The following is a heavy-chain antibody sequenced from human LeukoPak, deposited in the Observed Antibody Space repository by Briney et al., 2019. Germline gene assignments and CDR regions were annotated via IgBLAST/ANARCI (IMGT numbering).Heavy chain of an antibody. CDR1: GFTFSSYS. J-gene: IGHJ4*02. D-gene: IGHD1-26*01. CDR3: ARAPRGTYGYFDY. V-gene: IGHV3-74*01. Sequence: GGSLRLSCAASGFTFSSYSMHWVRQAPGKGLVWVSRINSDVSSTFYADSVKGRFTISRDNAKNTLYLQMNSLRAEDTAVYYCARAPRGTYGYFDYWGQGTLVTVSS. CDR2: INSDVSST.